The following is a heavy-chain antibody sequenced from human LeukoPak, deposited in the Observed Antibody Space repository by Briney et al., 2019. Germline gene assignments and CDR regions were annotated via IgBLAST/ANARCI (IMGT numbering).Heavy chain of an antibody. V-gene: IGHV3-23*01. CDR2: ISGSGGST. J-gene: IGHJ6*04. CDR3: SWFGELLKRSEMDV. D-gene: IGHD3-10*01. Sequence: PGGSLRLSCAASGFTFSSYAMSWVRQAPGKGLEWVSAISGSGGSTYYADSVKGRFTISRDNSKNTLYLQMNSLRAEDTAVYYCSWFGELLKRSEMDVWGKGTTVTISS. CDR1: GFTFSSYA.